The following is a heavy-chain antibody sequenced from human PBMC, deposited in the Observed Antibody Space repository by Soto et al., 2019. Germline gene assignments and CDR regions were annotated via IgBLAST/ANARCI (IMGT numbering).Heavy chain of an antibody. D-gene: IGHD6-13*01. CDR1: GGSFTGYY. CDR3: ARNGGSTWYYFDS. V-gene: IGHV4-34*01. J-gene: IGHJ4*02. Sequence: QVQLQQWGAGLLKPSETLSLTCAVNGGSFTGYYGAWIRQSPGKGLEWIGEISHSGRTNYNPSLNSRVTISVDTSKNQFSLKVSSVTAADTGMYYCARNGGSTWYYFDSWGQGTVVTVSS. CDR2: ISHSGRT.